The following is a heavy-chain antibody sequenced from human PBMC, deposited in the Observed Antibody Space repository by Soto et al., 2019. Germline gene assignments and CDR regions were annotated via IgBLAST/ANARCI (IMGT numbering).Heavy chain of an antibody. D-gene: IGHD3-22*01. CDR3: ARQIYDSDTGPNFQYYFDS. CDR1: GYNFTSYW. Sequence: PGESLKISCKGSGYNFTSYWIDWVRQMPEKGLEWMGRIDPSDSQTYYSPSFRGHVTISATKAITTVFLQWSSLRASDTAMYYCARQIYDSDTGPNFQYYFDSWGQGTPVTVSS. V-gene: IGHV5-10-1*01. J-gene: IGHJ4*02. CDR2: IDPSDSQT.